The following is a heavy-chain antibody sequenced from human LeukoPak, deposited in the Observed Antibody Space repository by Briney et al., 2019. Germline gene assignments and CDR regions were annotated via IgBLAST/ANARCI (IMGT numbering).Heavy chain of an antibody. J-gene: IGHJ6*03. Sequence: SETLSLTCTVSGDSISSSSYYWGWIRQPPGKGLEWIGYIYHSGSTNYNPSLKSRVTISVDTSKNQFSLKVSSVTAADTAVYYCARIPYYYYYMDVWGKGTTVTISS. CDR1: GDSISSSSYY. CDR3: ARIPYYYYYMDV. V-gene: IGHV4-61*05. D-gene: IGHD2-2*01. CDR2: IYHSGST.